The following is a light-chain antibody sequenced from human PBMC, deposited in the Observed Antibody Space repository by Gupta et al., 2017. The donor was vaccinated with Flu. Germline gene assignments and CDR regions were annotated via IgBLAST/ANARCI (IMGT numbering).Light chain of an antibody. CDR1: QSVSST. Sequence: ELVVTQSPATLSVSPGERATLSCRASQSVSSTLACDKKKPGEAPRLTIYGASRRATGIPDRFRGSVYVTEITLTLRGRPSQDFAVYYGHKHTNWPLWTFGQGTKVDIK. CDR2: GAS. CDR3: HKHTNWPLWT. V-gene: IGKV3-15*01. J-gene: IGKJ1*01.